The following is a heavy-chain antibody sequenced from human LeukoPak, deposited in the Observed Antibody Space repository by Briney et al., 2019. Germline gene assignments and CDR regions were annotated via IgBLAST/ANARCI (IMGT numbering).Heavy chain of an antibody. D-gene: IGHD3-22*01. J-gene: IGHJ4*02. CDR1: GYTFTSYG. Sequence: ASVKVSCKASGYTFTSYGISWVRQAPGQGLEWMGWISTYNGNTTYAQKLQGRVTMTTDTSTSTAYMELRSLRSDDTAVYYCARAAISKDSSGYFYWGQGTLVTVSS. CDR2: ISTYNGNT. CDR3: ARAAISKDSSGYFY. V-gene: IGHV1-18*01.